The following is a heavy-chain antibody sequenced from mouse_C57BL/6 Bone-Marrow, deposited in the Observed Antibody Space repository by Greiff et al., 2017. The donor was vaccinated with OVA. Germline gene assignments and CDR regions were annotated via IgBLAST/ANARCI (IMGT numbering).Heavy chain of an antibody. J-gene: IGHJ2*01. V-gene: IGHV2-5*01. CDR3: AKKGKKLLGCDY. Sequence: QVQLQQSEPGLVQPSQSLSITCTVSGFSLTSSGVHWVRQSPGKGLEWLGVIWRGGSTDYNAAFMSRLSITKDNSKSQVFFKMNSLQADDTAIYYCAKKGKKLLGCDYWGQGTTLTVSS. CDR2: IWRGGST. CDR1: GFSLTSSG. D-gene: IGHD2-1*01.